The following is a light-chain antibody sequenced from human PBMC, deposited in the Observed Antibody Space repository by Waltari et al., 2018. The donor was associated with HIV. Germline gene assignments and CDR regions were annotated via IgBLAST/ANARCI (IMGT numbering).Light chain of an antibody. CDR2: DVN. CDR3: CSYAGSNTFYV. Sequence: QSALTQPRSVSGSPGQTVTISCRGTSRAIGGYNYVSWYQQHPAEAPRLMIYDVNKRSSGVPDRFSGSKSGNTASLTISGLQAEDEADYYCCSYAGSNTFYVFGTGTEVTVL. J-gene: IGLJ1*01. CDR1: SRAIGGYNY. V-gene: IGLV2-11*01.